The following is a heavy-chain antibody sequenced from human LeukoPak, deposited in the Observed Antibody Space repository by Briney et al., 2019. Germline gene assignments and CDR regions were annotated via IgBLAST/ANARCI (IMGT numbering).Heavy chain of an antibody. J-gene: IGHJ4*02. V-gene: IGHV3-30*03. CDR2: TSCDGTKK. CDR3: ARVGYYASGACSYFDY. CDR1: GFTFSRHG. D-gene: IGHD3-10*01. Sequence: GGSLGLSCAASGFTFSRHGMHWVRQAPGKGLEWVSVTSCDGTKKDYADHVRGRFTISRDNSQNTLYLQMNSLRAEDTAVYYCARVGYYASGACSYFDYWGQGTVVTVSS.